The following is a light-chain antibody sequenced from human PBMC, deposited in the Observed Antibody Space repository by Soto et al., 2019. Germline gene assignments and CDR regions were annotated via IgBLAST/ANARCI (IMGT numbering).Light chain of an antibody. CDR3: KEYNNYPLI. Sequence: DIQMTQSPSTLSASVGDTVTITCRASHIIGTWLAWYQHKPGQAPKVLIHEASNLESGVPSRFSGSGSGTEFTLTISSLQRDDSATYFCKEYNNYPLIFGGGTKVEIK. CDR1: HIIGTW. CDR2: EAS. J-gene: IGKJ4*01. V-gene: IGKV1-5*03.